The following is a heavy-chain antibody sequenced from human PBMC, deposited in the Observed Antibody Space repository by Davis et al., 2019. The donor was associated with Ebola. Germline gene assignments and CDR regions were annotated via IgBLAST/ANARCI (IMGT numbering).Heavy chain of an antibody. CDR3: ARFTMYGVAPIDS. D-gene: IGHD3-3*01. Sequence: PGGSLRLSCAASGFTFSNYAMSWVRQAPGKGLEWVSSISGSGTSTYYTDSVKGRFIISRDNSKNTLYVLMNSLRVEDTAKYYCARFTMYGVAPIDSWGQGTLVIVSS. CDR2: ISGSGTST. CDR1: GFTFSNYA. V-gene: IGHV3-23*01. J-gene: IGHJ4*02.